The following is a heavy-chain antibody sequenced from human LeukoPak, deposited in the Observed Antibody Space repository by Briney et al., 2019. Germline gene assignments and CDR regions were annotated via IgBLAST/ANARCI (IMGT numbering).Heavy chain of an antibody. CDR2: ISPNSGGT. J-gene: IGHJ4*02. V-gene: IGHV1-2*02. D-gene: IGHD6-6*01. Sequence: ASVKVSCKASGYTFTGYYMHWVRQAPGQGLEWMGWISPNSGGTNYAQNFQGRVTMTRDTSISTAYMELSRLRSDDTAVYYCARVVSMAAGIDYWGQGTLVTVSS. CDR1: GYTFTGYY. CDR3: ARVVSMAAGIDY.